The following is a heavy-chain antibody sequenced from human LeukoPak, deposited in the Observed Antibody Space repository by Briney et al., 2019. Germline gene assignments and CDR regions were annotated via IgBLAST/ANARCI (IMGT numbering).Heavy chain of an antibody. D-gene: IGHD3-3*01. Sequence: GGSLRLSCAASRFTFSNHGMHWVRQAPGKGLEWVAVIWYDGSNKYYADSVKGRFTISRDNSKNMLYLQMNSLRAEDTGVYFCARDRSVDYFDYWGQGTLVTVSS. CDR3: ARDRSVDYFDY. CDR2: IWYDGSNK. V-gene: IGHV3-33*01. CDR1: RFTFSNHG. J-gene: IGHJ4*02.